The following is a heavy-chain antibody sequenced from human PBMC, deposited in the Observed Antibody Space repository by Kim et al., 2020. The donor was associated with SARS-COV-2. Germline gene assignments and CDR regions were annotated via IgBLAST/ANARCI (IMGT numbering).Heavy chain of an antibody. CDR1: GGSISSGGYY. J-gene: IGHJ6*02. Sequence: SETLSLTCTVSGGSISSGGYYWSWIRQHPGKGLEWIGYIYYSGSTYYNPSLKSRVTISVDTSKNQFSLKLSSVTAADTAVYYCARGSSGSYFYYYYYYGMDVWGQGTTVTVSS. D-gene: IGHD3-10*01. CDR2: IYYSGST. CDR3: ARGSSGSYFYYYYYYGMDV. V-gene: IGHV4-31*03.